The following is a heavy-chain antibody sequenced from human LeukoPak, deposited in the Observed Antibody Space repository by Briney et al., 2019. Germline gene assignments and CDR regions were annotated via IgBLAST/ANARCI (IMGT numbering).Heavy chain of an antibody. CDR1: GCRFTSYW. CDR3: ATQRSLIENYYMDV. CDR2: IYPGDSDT. J-gene: IGHJ6*03. V-gene: IGHV5-51*01. D-gene: IGHD2/OR15-2a*01. Sequence: GESLQISCKGSGCRFTSYWIGWVRRMPGKGLEWMGIIYPGDSDTRYSPSFQGQVTISADKSISTAYLQWSSLKASDTAMYYWATQRSLIENYYMDVWGKGTTVTVSS.